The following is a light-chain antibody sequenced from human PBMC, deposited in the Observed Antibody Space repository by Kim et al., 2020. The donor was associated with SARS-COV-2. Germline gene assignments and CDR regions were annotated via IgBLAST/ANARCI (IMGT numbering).Light chain of an antibody. CDR2: GKH. V-gene: IGLV3-19*01. Sequence: LVHRVRIECQGDSQRRYYAISCQQKPGHARLRVIYGKHSRRSGGSDRLSGSRSGHTACLLINGAQPEDEADYYCSSRDGSGDHQVFGGGPQRTVL. J-gene: IGLJ3*02. CDR1: SQRRYY. CDR3: SSRDGSGDHQV.